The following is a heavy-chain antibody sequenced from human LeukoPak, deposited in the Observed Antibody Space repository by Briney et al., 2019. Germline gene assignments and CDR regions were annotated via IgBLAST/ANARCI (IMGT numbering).Heavy chain of an antibody. CDR2: INPNSGGT. Sequence: ASVKVSRKASGYTFTGYYMHWVRQAPGQGLEWMGWINPNSGGTNYAQKFQGRATMTRDTSISTAYMELSSLRSDDTAVYYCARAPGYLCSSTSCYESLSFDHWGQGTLVTVSS. V-gene: IGHV1-2*02. CDR1: GYTFTGYY. D-gene: IGHD2-2*01. J-gene: IGHJ4*02. CDR3: ARAPGYLCSSTSCYESLSFDH.